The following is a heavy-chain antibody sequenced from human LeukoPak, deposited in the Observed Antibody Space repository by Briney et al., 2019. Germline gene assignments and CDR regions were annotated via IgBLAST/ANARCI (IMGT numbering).Heavy chain of an antibody. CDR3: ARGGPGYYLDY. CDR1: GFTFNNEA. CDR2: IGTAGDT. J-gene: IGHJ4*02. V-gene: IGHV3-13*01. Sequence: GSLRLSCAASGFTFNNEAMSWVRQATGKGLEWVSTIGTAGDTYYPGSVKGRFTISRENAKNSLYLQMNILKAGDTAVYYCARGGPGYYLDYWGQGTLVTVSP.